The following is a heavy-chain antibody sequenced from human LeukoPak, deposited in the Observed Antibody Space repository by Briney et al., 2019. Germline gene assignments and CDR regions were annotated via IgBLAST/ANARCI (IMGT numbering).Heavy chain of an antibody. Sequence: SETLSLTCTVSGGSISGFYWGWIRQPPGKGLEWIGFIYYSGSANYNPSLKSRVTMSVDTSKNQFSLKLSSVTAADTAFYYCARDRDSSGWFDYWGQGTLVTVSS. D-gene: IGHD6-19*01. CDR1: GGSISGFY. CDR3: ARDRDSSGWFDY. J-gene: IGHJ4*02. CDR2: IYYSGSA. V-gene: IGHV4-59*01.